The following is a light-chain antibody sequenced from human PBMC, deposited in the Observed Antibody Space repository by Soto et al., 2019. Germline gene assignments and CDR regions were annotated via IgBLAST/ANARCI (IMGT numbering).Light chain of an antibody. CDR3: LLSYSGARWV. J-gene: IGLJ3*02. CDR2: DTS. CDR1: TGAVTSGHY. Sequence: QAVVTQEPSLTVSPGGTVTLTCDSSTGAVTSGHYPYWFQQKPGQAPRTLIYDTSNKHSWTPARFSGFLLGGKAALTLSGAQPEDEAEYYCLLSYSGARWVFGGGTKLTVL. V-gene: IGLV7-46*01.